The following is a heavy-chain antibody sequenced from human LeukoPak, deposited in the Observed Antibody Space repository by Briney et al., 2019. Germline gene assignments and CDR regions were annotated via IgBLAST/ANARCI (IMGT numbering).Heavy chain of an antibody. CDR3: ARAYYYGSGSYYPPYYYYYYMDV. CDR2: ISSSSSYI. J-gene: IGHJ6*03. D-gene: IGHD3-10*01. Sequence: GGSLRLSCAASGFTFSSYSMNWVRQAPGKGLEWVSSISSSSSYIYYADSVKGRFTISRDNAKNSLYLQMNSLRAEDTAVYYCARAYYYGSGSYYPPYYYYYYMDVWGKGTTVTVSS. V-gene: IGHV3-21*01. CDR1: GFTFSSYS.